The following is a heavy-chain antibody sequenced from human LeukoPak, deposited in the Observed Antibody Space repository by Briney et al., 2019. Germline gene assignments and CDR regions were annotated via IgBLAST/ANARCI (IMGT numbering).Heavy chain of an antibody. J-gene: IGHJ4*02. Sequence: GGSLRLSCAASGFTVSSNYMSWARQAPGKGLEWVSSISSSSSYIYYADSVKGRFTISRDNAKNSLYLQMNSLRAEDTAVYYCASGDVYDSSGYLDYWGQGTLVTVSS. CDR1: GFTVSSNY. CDR3: ASGDVYDSSGYLDY. CDR2: ISSSSSYI. V-gene: IGHV3-21*01. D-gene: IGHD3-22*01.